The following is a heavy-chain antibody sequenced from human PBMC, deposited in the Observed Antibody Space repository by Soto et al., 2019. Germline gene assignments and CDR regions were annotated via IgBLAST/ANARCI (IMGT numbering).Heavy chain of an antibody. CDR3: TTFLSPYYDFWSGYLENDAFDI. Sequence: GGSLRLSCAASGFTFSNAWMNWVRQAPGKGLEWVGRIKSKTDGGTTEYAAPVKGRFTISRDDSKNTRYLQMNSLKTEDTAVYYCTTFLSPYYDFWSGYLENDAFDIWGQGTMVTVSS. D-gene: IGHD3-3*01. V-gene: IGHV3-15*07. CDR1: GFTFSNAW. CDR2: IKSKTDGGTT. J-gene: IGHJ3*02.